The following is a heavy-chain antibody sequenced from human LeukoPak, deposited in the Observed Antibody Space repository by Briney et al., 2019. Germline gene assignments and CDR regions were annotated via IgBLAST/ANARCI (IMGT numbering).Heavy chain of an antibody. D-gene: IGHD5-18*01. J-gene: IGHJ5*02. CDR3: ARGFRLPGVFSPRGFDP. CDR1: GGCISRYY. CDR2: IYYSGST. V-gene: IGHV4-59*01. Sequence: SETLSLTCTVSGGCISRYYWILIRQPPGKGLEWVGYIYYSGSTNYNPSLKSRVTISVDTSKNQFSLKLSSVTAADTAVYYCARGFRLPGVFSPRGFDPRGQGTLVTVSS.